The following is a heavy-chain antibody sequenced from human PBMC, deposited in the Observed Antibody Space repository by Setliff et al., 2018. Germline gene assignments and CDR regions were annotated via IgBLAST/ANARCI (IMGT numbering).Heavy chain of an antibody. V-gene: IGHV1-46*01. Sequence: EASVKVSCKTSGYSFTSHYMHWVRQAPGQGLEWMGLINPTGGSTSYAQKFQGRVTMTRGTSTSTVFMELSSLRSEDTAVYYCARDRNDNYESSGYYYAGGYMDVWGKGTTVTVSS. D-gene: IGHD3-22*01. J-gene: IGHJ6*03. CDR2: INPTGGST. CDR1: GYSFTSHY. CDR3: ARDRNDNYESSGYYYAGGYMDV.